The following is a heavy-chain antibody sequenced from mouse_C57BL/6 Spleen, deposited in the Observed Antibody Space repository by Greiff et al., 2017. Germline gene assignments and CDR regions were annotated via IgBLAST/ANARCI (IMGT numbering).Heavy chain of an antibody. Sequence: QVQLQQSGAELARPGASVKMSCKASGYTFTSYTMHWVKQRPGQGLEWIGYINPSSGYTKYNQKFKDKATLTADKSSSTAYMQLRSLTSEDSAVYYGARETTVDFDYWGQGTTLTVSS. CDR1: GYTFTSYT. D-gene: IGHD1-1*01. CDR2: INPSSGYT. V-gene: IGHV1-4*01. CDR3: ARETTVDFDY. J-gene: IGHJ2*01.